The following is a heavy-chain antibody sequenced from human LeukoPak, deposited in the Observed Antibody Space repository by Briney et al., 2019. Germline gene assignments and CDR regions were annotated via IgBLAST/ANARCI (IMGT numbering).Heavy chain of an antibody. CDR3: ARNHLRFLEWSFDY. CDR1: GVSISSYY. D-gene: IGHD3-3*01. V-gene: IGHV4-4*07. J-gene: IGHJ4*02. Sequence: SETLSLTCTVSGVSISSYYWSWLRQPAGKGREWVGRIYTSGSTNYNPSLKSRVTMSVDTSKNQFSLKLSSVTAADTAVYYCARNHLRFLEWSFDYWGQGTLVTVSS. CDR2: IYTSGST.